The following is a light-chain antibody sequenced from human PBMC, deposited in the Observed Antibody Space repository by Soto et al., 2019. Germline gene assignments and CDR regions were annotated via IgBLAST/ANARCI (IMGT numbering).Light chain of an antibody. V-gene: IGLV1-40*01. CDR3: QSYDSSLSGSV. J-gene: IGLJ1*01. CDR1: SSNIGPGYD. CDR2: SNT. Sequence: VLTQPRRESGDIWVGATILNTRSSSNIGPGYDVHWYQQLPGTAPKLLIYSNTNRPSGVPDRFSGSRSGTSASLAITGLQAEDEADYYCQSYDSSLSGSVFGTGTKVTVL.